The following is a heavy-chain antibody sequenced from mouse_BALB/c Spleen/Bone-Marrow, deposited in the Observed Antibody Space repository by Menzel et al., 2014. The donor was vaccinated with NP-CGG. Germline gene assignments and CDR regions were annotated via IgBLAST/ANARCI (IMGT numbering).Heavy chain of an antibody. J-gene: IGHJ3*01. CDR3: ARLYYDGHFTY. CDR2: INPDSSTI. CDR1: GFDFSRYW. V-gene: IGHV4-1*02. Sequence: EVKLMESGGGLVQPGGSLKLSCAASGFDFSRYWMSWVRQAPGKGLEWIGEINPDSSTINYTPSLKDKFIISRDNAKNTLYLQMSRVRSEDTALYYCARLYYDGHFTYWGQGTLVTVSA. D-gene: IGHD1-1*01.